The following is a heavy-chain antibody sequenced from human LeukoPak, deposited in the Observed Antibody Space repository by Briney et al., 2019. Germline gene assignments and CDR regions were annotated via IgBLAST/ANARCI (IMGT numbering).Heavy chain of an antibody. V-gene: IGHV4-59*08. Sequence: PSETLSLTCTVSGGSISSYYWSWIRQPPGKGLEWIGYIYYSGSTNYNPSLKSRVTISVDTSKNQFSLKLSSVTAADTAVYYCARHVGRGPPILTGYLYPLYFDYWGQGTLVTVSS. CDR1: GGSISSYY. J-gene: IGHJ4*02. CDR3: ARHVGRGPPILTGYLYPLYFDY. CDR2: IYYSGST. D-gene: IGHD3-9*01.